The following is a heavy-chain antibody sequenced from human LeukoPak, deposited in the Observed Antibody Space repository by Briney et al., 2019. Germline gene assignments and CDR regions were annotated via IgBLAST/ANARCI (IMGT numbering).Heavy chain of an antibody. CDR2: IYYSGST. CDR1: GGSISSSSYY. D-gene: IGHD1-26*01. V-gene: IGHV4-39*07. Sequence: SETLSLTCTVSGGSISSSSYYWGWIRQPPGKGLEWIGSIYYSGSTYYNPSLKSRVTISVDTSKNQFSLKLSSVTAADTAVYYCARGVGAQDFDYWGQGTLVTVSS. CDR3: ARGVGAQDFDY. J-gene: IGHJ4*02.